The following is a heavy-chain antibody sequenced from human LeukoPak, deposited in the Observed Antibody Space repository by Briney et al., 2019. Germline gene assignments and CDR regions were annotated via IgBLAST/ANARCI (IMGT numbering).Heavy chain of an antibody. CDR2: IRSKTNSYAT. V-gene: IGHV3-73*01. D-gene: IGHD3-22*01. Sequence: LRFSCVVSGITFSTDCMHWVRQASGKALEWVGRIRSKTNSYATAYAASVKGRITISRDESKNTAYLQMNSLKTEDTAVYYCTRYYYDGSGYYYLFDYWGQGTLVTVSS. CDR1: GITFSTDC. J-gene: IGHJ4*02. CDR3: TRYYYDGSGYYYLFDY.